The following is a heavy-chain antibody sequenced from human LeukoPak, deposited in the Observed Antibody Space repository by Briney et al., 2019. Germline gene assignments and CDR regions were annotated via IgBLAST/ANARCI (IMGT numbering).Heavy chain of an antibody. CDR3: AKERSLNGGYSDGYFDH. CDR2: FNSDGRST. Sequence: GGSLRLSCAASGFTFSTYWMHWVRQVPGKGLVWVSRFNSDGRSTYYADSVKGRFTISRDNSKNTLYLQMNSLRAEDTALYHCAKERSLNGGYSDGYFDHWGQGTLVTVSS. V-gene: IGHV3-74*01. CDR1: GFTFSTYW. J-gene: IGHJ4*02. D-gene: IGHD4-23*01.